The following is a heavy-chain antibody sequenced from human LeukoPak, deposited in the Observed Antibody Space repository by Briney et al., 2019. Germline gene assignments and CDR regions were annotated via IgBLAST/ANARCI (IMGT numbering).Heavy chain of an antibody. Sequence: GGSLRLSCAASGFTSSSYAMSWVRQAPGKGLEWVSAISGSGGSTYYADSVKGRFTISRDNSKNTLYLQMNSLRAEDTAVYYCAKSSSRRVSSFDYWGQGTLVTVSS. CDR3: AKSSSRRVSSFDY. V-gene: IGHV3-23*01. D-gene: IGHD3-10*01. CDR2: ISGSGGST. CDR1: GFTSSSYA. J-gene: IGHJ4*02.